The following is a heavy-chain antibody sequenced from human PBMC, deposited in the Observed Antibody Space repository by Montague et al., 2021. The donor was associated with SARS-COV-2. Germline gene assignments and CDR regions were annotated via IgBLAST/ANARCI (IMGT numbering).Heavy chain of an antibody. CDR1: GFTFSSYS. J-gene: IGHJ4*02. CDR3: ARDPYSDILTGYYYY. CDR2: ISSSSSYI. D-gene: IGHD3-9*01. Sequence: SLRLSCAASGFTFSSYSMNWVRQAPGEGLEWVSSISSSSSYIYYADSVKGRFTISRDNAKNSLYLQMNSLRTEDTAVYYCARDPYSDILTGYYYYWGQGTLVTVSS. V-gene: IGHV3-21*01.